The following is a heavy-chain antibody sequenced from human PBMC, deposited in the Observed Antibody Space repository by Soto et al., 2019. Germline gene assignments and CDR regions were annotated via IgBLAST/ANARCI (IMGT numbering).Heavy chain of an antibody. D-gene: IGHD2-2*03. J-gene: IGHJ4*02. CDR2: IHYNGNT. V-gene: IGHV4-59*01. Sequence: WETLSLTCTVSGGSISSYYWTWIRQPPGEGLEWIGNIHYNGNTKYSPSLKSRVTMSVDTSKNHFSLKLISVTAADTAVYFCAREGNLGRWIQPLDSWGQGTLVTVS. CDR3: AREGNLGRWIQPLDS. CDR1: GGSISSYY.